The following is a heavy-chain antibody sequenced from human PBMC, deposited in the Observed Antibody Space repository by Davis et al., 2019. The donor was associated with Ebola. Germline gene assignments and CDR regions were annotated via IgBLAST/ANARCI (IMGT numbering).Heavy chain of an antibody. D-gene: IGHD5-24*01. J-gene: IGHJ3*02. CDR1: GGSVSSGTNY. Sequence: SETLSLTCTVSGGSVSSGTNYWSWIRQPPGKGLEWIGYIYYSGSTYYNPSLKSRVTISVDTSKNQFSLKLSSVTAADTAVYYCARAATRDGYNFRPHFDIWGQGTMVTVSS. CDR3: ARAATRDGYNFRPHFDI. CDR2: IYYSGST. V-gene: IGHV4-31*03.